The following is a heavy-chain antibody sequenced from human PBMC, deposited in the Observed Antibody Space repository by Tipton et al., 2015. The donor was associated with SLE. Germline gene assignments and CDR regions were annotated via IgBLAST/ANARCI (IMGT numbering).Heavy chain of an antibody. V-gene: IGHV4-39*07. CDR2: IYYSGST. CDR3: ARAGGGDSNWFDP. J-gene: IGHJ5*02. Sequence: TLSLTCTVSGGSISSSSYYWGWIRQPPGKGLEWIGSIYYSGSTYYNPSLKSRVTISVDTSKNQFSLKLSSVTAADTAAYYCARAGGGDSNWFDPWGQGTLVTVSS. CDR1: GGSISSSSYY. D-gene: IGHD2-21*01.